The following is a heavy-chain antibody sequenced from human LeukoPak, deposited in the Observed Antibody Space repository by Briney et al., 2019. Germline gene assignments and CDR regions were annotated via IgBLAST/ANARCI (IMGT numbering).Heavy chain of an antibody. V-gene: IGHV4-39*01. CDR2: IYYSGST. CDR1: GGSISSSSYY. J-gene: IGHJ4*02. D-gene: IGHD6-19*01. Sequence: KPSETLSLTCTVSGGSISSSSYYWGWIRQPPGKGLEWIGSIYYSGSTYYNPSLKSRVTISVDTSKNQFSLKLSSVTAADTAVYYCARGTWSAGMNMRGYYFDYWGQGALVTVSS. CDR3: ARGTWSAGMNMRGYYFDY.